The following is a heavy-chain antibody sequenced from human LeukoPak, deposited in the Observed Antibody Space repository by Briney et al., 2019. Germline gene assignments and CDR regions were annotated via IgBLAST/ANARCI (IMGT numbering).Heavy chain of an antibody. CDR2: IKSKTDGGTT. V-gene: IGHV3-15*01. Sequence: GGSLTLSCAASGFTFSNAWMRWVRQAPGRGLEWVGRIKSKTDGGTTDYAAPVKGRFTISRDDSKNTLYLQMNSLKTEDTAVYYCTTIPGLGVTGYYYYYGMDAWGQGTTVTVSS. D-gene: IGHD2-21*02. CDR1: GFTFSNAW. J-gene: IGHJ6*02. CDR3: TTIPGLGVTGYYYYYGMDA.